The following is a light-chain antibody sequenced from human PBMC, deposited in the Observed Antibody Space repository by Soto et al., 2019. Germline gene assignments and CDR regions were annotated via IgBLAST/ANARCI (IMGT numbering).Light chain of an antibody. CDR1: QSLSNF. Sequence: EIVLTQSPATLSLSPGERATLSCRASQSLSNFLAWYQQKPGQAPRLLIYDASNRATGIPVRFSGSGSGTDFTLTISSLEPEDFAVYYGHQRSNLCTFGPGTTVEIK. CDR3: HQRSNLCT. CDR2: DAS. V-gene: IGKV3-11*01. J-gene: IGKJ3*01.